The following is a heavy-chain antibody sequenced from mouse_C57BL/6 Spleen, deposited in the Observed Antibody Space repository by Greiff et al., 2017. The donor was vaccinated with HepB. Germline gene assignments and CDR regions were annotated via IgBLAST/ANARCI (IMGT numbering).Heavy chain of an antibody. V-gene: IGHV5-4*03. D-gene: IGHD3-2*02. Sequence: EVKVVESGGGLVKPGGSLKLSCAASGFTFSSYAMSWVRQTPEKRLEWVATISDGGSYTYYPDNVKGRFTISRDNAKNNLYLQMSHLKSEDTAMYYCARDQACFAYWGQGTLVTVSA. CDR2: ISDGGSYT. J-gene: IGHJ3*01. CDR1: GFTFSSYA. CDR3: ARDQACFAY.